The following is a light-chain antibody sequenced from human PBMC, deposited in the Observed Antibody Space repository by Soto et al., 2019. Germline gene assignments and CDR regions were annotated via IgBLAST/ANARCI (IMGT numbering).Light chain of an antibody. V-gene: IGKV2-24*01. CDR1: ESLVHTNGNTY. J-gene: IGKJ1*01. CDR3: MQATHFPRT. CDR2: EIS. Sequence: VMTQTPLSSPVILGQPASISCRSSESLVHTNGNTYLNWLQQRPGQPPRLLIYEISKRFSGVPDRFSGSGAGTEFPLKISRVEAEDVGVYYCMQATHFPRTFGQGTRV.